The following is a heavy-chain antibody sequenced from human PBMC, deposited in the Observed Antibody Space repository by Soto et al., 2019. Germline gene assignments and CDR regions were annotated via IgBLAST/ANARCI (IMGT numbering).Heavy chain of an antibody. D-gene: IGHD6-13*01. CDR3: TTDAPYSSSWYGIDYYSGMDD. CDR1: GFTFSNAW. J-gene: IGHJ6*02. CDR2: IKSKTDGGTP. V-gene: IGHV3-15*01. Sequence: GGSLRLSCAASGFTFSNAWMSWVRQAPGKGLEWVGRIKSKTDGGTPDYAAPVKGRLTISRDDSKNTLYLQMKGLKTEHTAVYYCTTDAPYSSSWYGIDYYSGMDDLSPGTTVTV.